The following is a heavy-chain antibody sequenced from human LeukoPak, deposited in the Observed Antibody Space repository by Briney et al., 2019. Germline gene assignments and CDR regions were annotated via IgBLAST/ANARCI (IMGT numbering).Heavy chain of an antibody. Sequence: GGSLRLSCAASGFTFTSYAMSWVRQAPGKGLEWVSAISGSGGSTYYADSVKGRFTISRDNSKNTLYLQMNSLRAEDTAVYYCAKDRSPIDYYFDYWGQGTLVTVSS. CDR2: ISGSGGST. CDR1: GFTFTSYA. D-gene: IGHD2/OR15-2a*01. J-gene: IGHJ4*02. V-gene: IGHV3-23*01. CDR3: AKDRSPIDYYFDY.